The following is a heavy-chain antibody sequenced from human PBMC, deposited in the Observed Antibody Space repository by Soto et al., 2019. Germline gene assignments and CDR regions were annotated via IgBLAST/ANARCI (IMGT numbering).Heavy chain of an antibody. CDR2: IYYSGST. J-gene: IGHJ4*02. Sequence: SETLSLTCTVSGGSISSSSYYWGWIRQPPGKGLEWIGSIYYSGSTYYNSSLKSRVTISIDTSKNQFSLKFNSVTAADTAVYYCAREGYNFGPFYYWGQGILVTVSS. V-gene: IGHV4-39*07. D-gene: IGHD5-18*01. CDR1: GGSISSSSYY. CDR3: AREGYNFGPFYY.